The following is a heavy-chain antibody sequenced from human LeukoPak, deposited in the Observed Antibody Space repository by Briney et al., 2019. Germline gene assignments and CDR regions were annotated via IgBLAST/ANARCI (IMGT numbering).Heavy chain of an antibody. CDR2: TITDGSST. Sequence: GGFLRLSCAASGFTFSSYWMHWVRQAPGKGLVWVSGTITDGSSTMYADSVKGRFTIARDNAKNTLYLQMNSLRAEDTAVYYCYGANAEHWGQGTMVTVSS. CDR1: GFTFSSYW. CDR3: YGANAEH. D-gene: IGHD4-23*01. J-gene: IGHJ1*01. V-gene: IGHV3-74*03.